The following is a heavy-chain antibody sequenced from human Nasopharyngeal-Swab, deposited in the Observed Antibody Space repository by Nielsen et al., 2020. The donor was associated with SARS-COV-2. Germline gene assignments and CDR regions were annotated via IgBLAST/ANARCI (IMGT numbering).Heavy chain of an antibody. D-gene: IGHD6-6*01. CDR2: IWYDGSNK. CDR1: GFTFSSYG. V-gene: IGHV3-33*01. Sequence: GESLKISCAASGFTFSSYGMHWVRQAPGKGLEWVAVIWYDGSNKYYADSVKGRFTISRDNSKSTLYLQMNSLRAEDTAVYYCARDWYSSSSDHYYYGMDVWGQGTTVTVSS. CDR3: ARDWYSSSSDHYYYGMDV. J-gene: IGHJ6*02.